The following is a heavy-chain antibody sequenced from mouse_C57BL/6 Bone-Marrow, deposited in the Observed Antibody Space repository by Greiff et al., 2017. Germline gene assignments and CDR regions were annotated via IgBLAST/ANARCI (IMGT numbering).Heavy chain of an antibody. CDR3: STFDGNYFDC. CDR1: GFNIKDDY. V-gene: IGHV14-4*01. CDR2: IDPEIGDT. D-gene: IGHD2-3*01. Sequence: EVQLQQSGAELVRPGASVKLSCTASGFNIKDDYIHWVKQRPEQGLEWIGWIDPEIGDTEYASNFQGQATITSDTSYNTPYLQLSILTSADTAVYYCSTFDGNYFDCWGQGTPLTVAS. J-gene: IGHJ2*01.